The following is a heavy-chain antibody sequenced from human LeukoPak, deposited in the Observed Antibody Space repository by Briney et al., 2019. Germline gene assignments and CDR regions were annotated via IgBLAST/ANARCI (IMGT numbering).Heavy chain of an antibody. CDR1: GGSISSYY. CDR2: IYTSGST. D-gene: IGHD6-19*01. CDR3: ARGGGGQWLVLGGFDY. Sequence: SETLSLTCTVSGGSISSYYWSWIRQPAGKGLEWIGRIYTSGSTNYNPSLKSRVTISVDTSKNQFSLKLSSVTAADTAVYYCARGGGGQWLVLGGFDYWGQGTLVTVSS. V-gene: IGHV4-4*07. J-gene: IGHJ4*02.